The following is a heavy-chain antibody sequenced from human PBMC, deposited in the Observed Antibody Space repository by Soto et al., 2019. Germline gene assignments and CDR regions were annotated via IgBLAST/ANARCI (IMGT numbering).Heavy chain of an antibody. CDR1: GYTFTSYY. V-gene: IGHV1-46*03. CDR2: INPSGGST. J-gene: IGHJ4*03. Sequence: ASVKVSWKASGYTFTSYYMHWVRQAPGQGLEWMGIINPSGGSTSYAQKFQGRVTMTRDTSTSTVYMELSSLRSEDTAVYYCARGYVGNSGWYGSPLFWRQGPLVTVPS. CDR3: ARGYVGNSGWYGSPLF. D-gene: IGHD6-19*01.